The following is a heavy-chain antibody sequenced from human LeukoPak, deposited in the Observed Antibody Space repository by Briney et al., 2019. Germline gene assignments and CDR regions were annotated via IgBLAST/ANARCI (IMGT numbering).Heavy chain of an antibody. CDR2: IYTSGST. J-gene: IGHJ6*02. CDR3: AKDLPYYDFWSGYTTSYYYYYGMDV. Sequence: SETLSLTCTVSGGSISSYYWSWIRQPAGKGLEWIGRIYTSGSTNYNPSLKSRVTMSVDTSKNQFSLKLSSVTAADTAVYYCAKDLPYYDFWSGYTTSYYYYYGMDVWGQGTTVTVSS. V-gene: IGHV4-4*07. CDR1: GGSISSYY. D-gene: IGHD3-3*01.